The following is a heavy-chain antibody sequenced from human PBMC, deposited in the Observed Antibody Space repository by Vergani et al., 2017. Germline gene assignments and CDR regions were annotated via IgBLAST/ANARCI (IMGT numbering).Heavy chain of an antibody. J-gene: IGHJ5*02. CDR1: GDSISSGVYY. CDR2: INHSGST. D-gene: IGHD4-17*01. Sequence: QVQLQESGPGLVKPSQTLSLTCSVSGDSISSGVYYWNWIRQHPGKGLEWIGEINHSGSTNYNPSLKSRVTISVDTSKNQFSLKLSSVTAADTAVYYCARGNNSTVRGWFDPWGQGTLVTVSS. CDR3: ARGNNSTVRGWFDP. V-gene: IGHV4-31*03.